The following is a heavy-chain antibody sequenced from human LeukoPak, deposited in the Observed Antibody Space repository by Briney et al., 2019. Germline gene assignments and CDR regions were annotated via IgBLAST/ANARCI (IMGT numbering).Heavy chain of an antibody. J-gene: IGHJ2*01. CDR1: GFNVSSNY. Sequence: GGSLRLSCAASGFNVSSNYMSWVRQPPGKGLEWVSLIYSDGSTYYADSVKGRFFISRDNSKNSLYLQMKSLRADDTAVYYCTREKSVIVPSSYYYFDLWGRGTLVTVSS. V-gene: IGHV3-53*01. CDR3: TREKSVIVPSSYYYFDL. D-gene: IGHD3-22*01. CDR2: IYSDGST.